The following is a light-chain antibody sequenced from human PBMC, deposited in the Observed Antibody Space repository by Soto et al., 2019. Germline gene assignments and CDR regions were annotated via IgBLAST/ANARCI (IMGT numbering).Light chain of an antibody. CDR3: QQSYKTPHT. Sequence: DIQMTQSPSSLSASVGDRVTITCRASQGIRTFLAWYQQKPGKVPKLLIYGASTLQSGVPSRFSGSGSGTDFALTISSLQPEDFGTYYCQQSYKTPHTFGQGTKLETK. V-gene: IGKV1-27*01. J-gene: IGKJ2*01. CDR2: GAS. CDR1: QGIRTF.